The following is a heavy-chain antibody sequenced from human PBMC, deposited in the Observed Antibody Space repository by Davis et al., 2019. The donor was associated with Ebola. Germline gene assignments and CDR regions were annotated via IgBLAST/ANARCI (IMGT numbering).Heavy chain of an antibody. CDR2: ISDSGSTT. V-gene: IGHV3-48*03. CDR1: GFTFNKYE. J-gene: IGHJ4*02. D-gene: IGHD2-21*02. CDR3: VKDEGDFYTDYPDY. Sequence: GESLKISCAASGFTFNKYEMNWVRQAPGKGLEWISYISDSGSTTYYTDSVKGRFTISRDNSKSTLYLQLISLRAEDTALYYCVKDEGDFYTDYPDYWGQGTLVTVST.